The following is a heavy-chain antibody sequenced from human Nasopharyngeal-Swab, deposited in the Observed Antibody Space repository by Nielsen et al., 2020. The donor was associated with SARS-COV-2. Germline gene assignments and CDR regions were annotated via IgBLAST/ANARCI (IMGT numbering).Heavy chain of an antibody. CDR3: AKALERELPRYSDF. D-gene: IGHD1-7*01. J-gene: IGHJ4*02. CDR2: ISELGSGI. Sequence: GESLKISCAASGFSITTYGMTWVRQAPGKGLEWVSSISELGSGIYYADSVWGRFTISRDTSKNTLYLQMSSLRAEDTALYYCAKALERELPRYSDFWGQGTLVTVSS. CDR1: GFSITTYG. V-gene: IGHV3-23*01.